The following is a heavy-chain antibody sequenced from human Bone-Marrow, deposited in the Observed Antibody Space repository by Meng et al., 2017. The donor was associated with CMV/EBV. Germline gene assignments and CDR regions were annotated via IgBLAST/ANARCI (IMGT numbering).Heavy chain of an antibody. CDR2: ISSGGSST. CDR3: AKAIVGATLAAFDI. J-gene: IGHJ3*02. CDR1: GFTFSSYG. D-gene: IGHD1-26*01. Sequence: GESLKISCAASGFTFSSYGMHWVRQAPGKGLVWVSRISSGGSSTCYADSVKGRFTISRDNAKNTLYLQMNSLRAEDTAVYYCAKAIVGATLAAFDIWGQGTLVTVSS. V-gene: IGHV3-74*01.